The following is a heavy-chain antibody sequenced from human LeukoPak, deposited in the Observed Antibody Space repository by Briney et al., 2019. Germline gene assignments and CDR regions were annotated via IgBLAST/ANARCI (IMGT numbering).Heavy chain of an antibody. V-gene: IGHV3-48*04. CDR3: ARDPVQLWSFDY. J-gene: IGHJ4*02. CDR2: ISSSGSTI. CDR1: GFTFSSYS. Sequence: GGSLRLSCAASGFTFSSYSMNWVRQAPGKGLEWVSYISSSGSTIYYADSVKGRFTISRDNAKNSLYLQMNSLRAEDTAVYYCARDPVQLWSFDYWSQGTLVTVSS. D-gene: IGHD5-18*01.